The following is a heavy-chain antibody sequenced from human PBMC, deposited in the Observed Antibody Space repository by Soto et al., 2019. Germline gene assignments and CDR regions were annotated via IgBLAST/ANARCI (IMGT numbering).Heavy chain of an antibody. J-gene: IGHJ4*02. V-gene: IGHV3-23*01. CDR2: IGGRGNSA. CDR3: VREGRGSFDF. CDR1: GFIFTNYA. Sequence: PGGSLRLSCVASGFIFTNYAMNWVRQAPGKGLEWVSVIGGRGNSAYYADSVQGRFTISRDNSKNTLSLQMSSLTADDTAIYYCVREGRGSFDFWGQGTLVTVSS. D-gene: IGHD5-12*01.